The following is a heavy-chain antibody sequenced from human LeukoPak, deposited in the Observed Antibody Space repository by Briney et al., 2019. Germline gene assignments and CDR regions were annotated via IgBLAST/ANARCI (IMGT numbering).Heavy chain of an antibody. CDR1: GFTLRDYC. CDR3: ARSSSYFTYFDL. Sequence: GGSLTLSCAASGFTLRDYCMSWIRQAPGKGREWISYMSSTGNNIYYAESVKGRFTVPRDSANNSMSLQMTSLRAEGSAVYYCARSSSYFTYFDLWGRDTPVTVSS. D-gene: IGHD2/OR15-2a*01. V-gene: IGHV3-11*04. CDR2: MSSTGNNI. J-gene: IGHJ2*01.